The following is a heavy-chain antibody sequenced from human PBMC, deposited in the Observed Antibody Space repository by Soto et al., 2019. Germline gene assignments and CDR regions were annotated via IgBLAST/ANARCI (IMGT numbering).Heavy chain of an antibody. J-gene: IGHJ3*02. D-gene: IGHD2-15*01. CDR3: ARRMIGYCSGGSCAEDAFDI. Sequence: QLQLQESGPGLVKPSETLSLTCTVSGGSISSSSYYWGWIRQPPGKGLEWIGSIYYSGSTYYNPYLKRRVTISVDTSKNQFSLKLSSVSAADTAVYYCARRMIGYCSGGSCAEDAFDIWGQGTMVTVSS. CDR1: GGSISSSSYY. V-gene: IGHV4-39*01. CDR2: IYYSGST.